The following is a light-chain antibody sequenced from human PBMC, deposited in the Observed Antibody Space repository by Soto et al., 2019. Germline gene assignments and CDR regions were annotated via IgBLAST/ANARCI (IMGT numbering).Light chain of an antibody. CDR2: GAF. CDR1: QSVHSN. Sequence: EIVMTQSPATLSLSPGEGATLSCRASQSVHSNLAWYQQKPGQAPRLLIFGAFTRATGVPARFSGSGSGTEFTLTINSLQSEDFAVYYCQQYNNWYTFGQGTKLEIK. J-gene: IGKJ2*01. CDR3: QQYNNWYT. V-gene: IGKV3-15*01.